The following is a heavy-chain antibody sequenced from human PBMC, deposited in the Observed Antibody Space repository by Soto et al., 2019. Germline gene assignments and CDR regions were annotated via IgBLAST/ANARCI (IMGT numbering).Heavy chain of an antibody. CDR3: AKGITMVRGVIYGMDV. D-gene: IGHD3-10*01. J-gene: IGHJ6*02. CDR1: GFTFSSYG. Sequence: GSLRLSCAASGFTFSSYGMHWVRQAPGKGLEWVAVISYDGSNKYYADSVKGRFTISRDNSKNTLYLQMNSLRAEDTAVYYCAKGITMVRGVIYGMDVWGQGTTVTVSS. V-gene: IGHV3-30*18. CDR2: ISYDGSNK.